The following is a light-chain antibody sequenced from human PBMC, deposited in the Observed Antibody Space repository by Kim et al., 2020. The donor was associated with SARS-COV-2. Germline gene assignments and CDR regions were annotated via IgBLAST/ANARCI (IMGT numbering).Light chain of an antibody. J-gene: IGLJ1*01. CDR3: SSYAGGRYV. V-gene: IGLV2-8*01. Sequence: PGHSVTIPCTGTSSDIGAYNYVSWYQQHPGTPPKLVICEVTQRPSGVPNRFSGSKSGNTASLIISGLQAEDEADYYCSSYAGGRYVFGTGTKVTVL. CDR2: EVT. CDR1: SSDIGAYNY.